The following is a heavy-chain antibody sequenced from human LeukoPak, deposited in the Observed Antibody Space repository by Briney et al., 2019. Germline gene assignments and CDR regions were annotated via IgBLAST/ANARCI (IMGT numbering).Heavy chain of an antibody. CDR3: ARDYYYDSSGPAGY. D-gene: IGHD3-22*01. V-gene: IGHV1-2*02. CDR1: GYTFTGYY. J-gene: IGHJ4*02. CDR2: INPNSGGT. Sequence: ASVKVSCKASGYTFTGYYMHWVRQAPGQGLEWMGWINPNSGGTNYAQKFQGRVTMTRDTSISTAYMELSRLRSDDTAVYYCARDYYYDSSGPAGYWGQGTLVTVSS.